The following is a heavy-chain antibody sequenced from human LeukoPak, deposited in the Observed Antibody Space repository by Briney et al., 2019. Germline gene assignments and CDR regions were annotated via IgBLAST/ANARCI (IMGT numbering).Heavy chain of an antibody. D-gene: IGHD4-17*01. V-gene: IGHV3-30-3*01. CDR1: GFTFSSCE. Sequence: PGGSLRLSCAASGFTFSSCEMNWVRQAPGKGLEWVALMSYDGSNKFYADSVKGRFTISRDNSKSTLYLQMNSLKAEDTAVYYCARGGVTTMTLRDLWLDYWGQGTLVTVSS. J-gene: IGHJ4*02. CDR3: ARGGVTTMTLRDLWLDY. CDR2: MSYDGSNK.